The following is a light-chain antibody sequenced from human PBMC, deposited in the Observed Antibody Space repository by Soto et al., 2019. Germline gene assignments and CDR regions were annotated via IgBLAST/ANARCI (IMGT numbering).Light chain of an antibody. Sequence: QSVLTQPPPASGTPGQRVTVSCSGSSSNIGGHLNPVYWFQQLPGSAPKLLLYKNNQRPSGVPDRFSGSTSAASASLAISGLRPEDEADYYCAAWDDSLSAYVFGTGTKVTVL. CDR1: SSNIGGHLNP. CDR3: AAWDDSLSAYV. V-gene: IGLV1-47*01. CDR2: KNN. J-gene: IGLJ1*01.